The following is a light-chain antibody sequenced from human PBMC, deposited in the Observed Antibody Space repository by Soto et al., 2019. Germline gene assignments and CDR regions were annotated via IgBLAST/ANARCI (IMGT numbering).Light chain of an antibody. Sequence: ELVLTQSPGTLSLSPGDSAALSCKASQIGSGNYLSWYQQKSGQAPRLLIYATSTSAPGIPARVSGSGSATDFSLIISRLEPDDSAVYYCQHSGYPQWTFGRGTKVDI. CDR1: QIGSGNY. CDR2: ATS. J-gene: IGKJ1*01. CDR3: QHSGYPQWT. V-gene: IGKV3-20*01.